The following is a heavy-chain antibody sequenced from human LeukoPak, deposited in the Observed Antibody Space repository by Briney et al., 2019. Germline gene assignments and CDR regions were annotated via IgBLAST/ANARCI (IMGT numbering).Heavy chain of an antibody. CDR1: GFTFSTYA. CDR2: ISGSGDST. D-gene: IGHD3-10*01. Sequence: PGGSLRLSCAASGFTFSTYAMNWVRQAPGKGLEWVSTISGSGDSTYYADSVKGRFTISRDNFKNTLLLQMNSLRAEDTAVYYCAKDRDYFDYWGQGTLVTVSS. CDR3: AKDRDYFDY. J-gene: IGHJ4*02. V-gene: IGHV3-23*01.